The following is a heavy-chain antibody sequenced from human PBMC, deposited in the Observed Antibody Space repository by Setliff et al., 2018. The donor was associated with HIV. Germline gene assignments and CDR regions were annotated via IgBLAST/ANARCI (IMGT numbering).Heavy chain of an antibody. CDR3: ARVGASGVASSMDYHYYMDV. Sequence: SETLSLTCTVSGDTDFYWNWIRQPPGKGLEWIGYIHASGKTNYNPSLKSRVTISVDTSKNQFSLKLSSVTAADTAVYYCARVGASGVASSMDYHYYMDVWGKGTSVTVSS. CDR2: IHASGKT. D-gene: IGHD2-2*01. V-gene: IGHV4-4*09. J-gene: IGHJ6*03. CDR1: GDTDFY.